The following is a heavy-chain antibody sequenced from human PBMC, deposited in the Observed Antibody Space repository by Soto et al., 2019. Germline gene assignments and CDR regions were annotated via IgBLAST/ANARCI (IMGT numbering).Heavy chain of an antibody. J-gene: IGHJ5*02. CDR1: GFTFSSYS. V-gene: IGHV3-48*02. CDR3: ARDAYDSSGYYSP. CDR2: ISSSSSTI. Sequence: PGLSCAASGFTFSSYSMNWVRQAPGKGLEWVSYISSSSSTIYYADSVKGRFTISRDNAKNSLYLQMNSLRDEDTAVYYCARDAYDSSGYYSPWGQGTLVTVSS. D-gene: IGHD3-22*01.